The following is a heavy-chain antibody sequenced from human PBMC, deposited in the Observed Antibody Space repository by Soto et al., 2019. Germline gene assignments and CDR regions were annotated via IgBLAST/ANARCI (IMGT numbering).Heavy chain of an antibody. D-gene: IGHD3-3*01. J-gene: IGHJ3*02. Sequence: EVQLGESGGGLVQPGGSLRLSCAASGFTFSSYWMSWVRQAPGKGLEWVANIKQDGSEKYYVDSVKGRFTISRDNAKNSLYLQMNSLRAEDTAVYYCARDLYDFWTNPSDAFDIWGQGTMVTVSS. CDR2: IKQDGSEK. CDR3: ARDLYDFWTNPSDAFDI. V-gene: IGHV3-7*01. CDR1: GFTFSSYW.